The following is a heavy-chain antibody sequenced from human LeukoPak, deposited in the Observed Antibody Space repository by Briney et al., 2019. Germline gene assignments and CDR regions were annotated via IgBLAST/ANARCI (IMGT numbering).Heavy chain of an antibody. CDR3: ARGEATRNGIAAAGIDWGAFDI. Sequence: GGSLRLSCAASGFTFSSYDMHWVRQATGKGLEWVSAIGTAGDTYYPGSVKGRFTISRENAKNSLYLQMNSLRAGDTAVYYCARGEATRNGIAAAGIDWGAFDIWGQGTMVTVSS. V-gene: IGHV3-13*01. D-gene: IGHD6-13*01. CDR2: IGTAGDT. J-gene: IGHJ3*02. CDR1: GFTFSSYD.